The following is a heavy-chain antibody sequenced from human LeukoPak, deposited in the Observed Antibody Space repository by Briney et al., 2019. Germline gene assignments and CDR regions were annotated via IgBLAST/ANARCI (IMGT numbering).Heavy chain of an antibody. Sequence: SETLSLTCAVYGGSFSGYYWSWIRQPPGKGLEWIGEINHSGSTNYNPSLKSRVTISVDTSKNQFSLKLSSVTAADTAVYYCARRFSSSWGYNWFDPWGQGTLVTVSS. CDR1: GGSFSGYY. V-gene: IGHV4-34*01. D-gene: IGHD6-13*01. CDR3: ARRFSSSWGYNWFDP. J-gene: IGHJ5*02. CDR2: INHSGST.